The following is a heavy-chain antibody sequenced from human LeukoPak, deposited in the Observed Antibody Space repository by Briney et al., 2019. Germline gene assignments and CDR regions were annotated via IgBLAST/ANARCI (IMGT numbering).Heavy chain of an antibody. CDR2: IIPIFGTA. D-gene: IGHD4-11*01. J-gene: IGHJ6*03. Sequence: WASVKVSCKASGGTFITYALGWVRQAPGQGLEWMGGIIPIFGTANYAQTFQDRVTLTADESTNTAYMELNSLRSEDTAVYYCARAPSRYSNVERSVGRWFYYYMDVWGQGTTVTASS. CDR3: ARAPSRYSNVERSVGRWFYYYMDV. CDR1: GGTFITYA. V-gene: IGHV1-69*01.